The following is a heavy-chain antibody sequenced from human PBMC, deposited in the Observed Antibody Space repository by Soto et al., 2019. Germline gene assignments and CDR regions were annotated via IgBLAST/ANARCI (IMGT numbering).Heavy chain of an antibody. V-gene: IGHV3-23*01. CDR2: ISGSGGST. CDR1: GFTFSSYA. J-gene: IGHJ3*02. CDR3: AKGPTYDYIWGSYRFGAFDI. Sequence: EVQLLESGGGLVQPGGSLRLSCAASGFTFSSYAMSWVRQAPGKGLEWVSAISGSGGSTYYADSVKGRFTISRDNSKNTLYLQMNSLRAEDTAVYYYAKGPTYDYIWGSYRFGAFDIWGQGTMVTVSS. D-gene: IGHD3-16*02.